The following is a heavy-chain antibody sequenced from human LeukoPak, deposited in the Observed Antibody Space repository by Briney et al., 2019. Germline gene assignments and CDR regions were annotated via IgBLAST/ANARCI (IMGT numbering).Heavy chain of an antibody. CDR2: ISYDGTYK. Sequence: GGSLRLSCSASGFAFSIFAMHWVRQAPGKGLEGVAVISYDGTYKYYADSVKGRFTISRDNSKNTLYLQMNSLRAEDTAVYYCAKSGQNYYGSVWGQGTQVTVSS. V-gene: IGHV3-30*04. CDR3: AKSGQNYYGSV. D-gene: IGHD3-10*01. J-gene: IGHJ4*02. CDR1: GFAFSIFA.